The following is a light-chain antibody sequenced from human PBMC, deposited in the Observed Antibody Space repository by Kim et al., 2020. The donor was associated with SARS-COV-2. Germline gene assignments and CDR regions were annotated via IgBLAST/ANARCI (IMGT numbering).Light chain of an antibody. CDR3: SSYTRSSSFG. J-gene: IGLJ3*02. Sequence: QSALTQPASVSGSPGQSITISCTGTSSDIGTYNFVSWYQQHPGKAPKLMIYDVSKRPSGISSRFSGSKSGNTASLTISGLRAEDEADYYCSSYTRSSSFGFGGGTKLTVL. CDR1: SSDIGTYNF. V-gene: IGLV2-14*03. CDR2: DVS.